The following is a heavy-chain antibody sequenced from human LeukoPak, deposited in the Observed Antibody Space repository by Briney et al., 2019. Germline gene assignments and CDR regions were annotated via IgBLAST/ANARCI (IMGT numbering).Heavy chain of an antibody. V-gene: IGHV3-23*01. Sequence: GGSLRLSCAASGFTFSNYAMSWVRPAPGKGLEWVSGISGSAGSTCYADSVKGRFSISRDNSKNTVYLQMNRLRAEDTAAYYCAKDLAYRSGWFLGAFDVWGQGTMVTVSS. CDR1: GFTFSNYA. CDR3: AKDLAYRSGWFLGAFDV. D-gene: IGHD6-19*01. J-gene: IGHJ3*01. CDR2: ISGSAGST.